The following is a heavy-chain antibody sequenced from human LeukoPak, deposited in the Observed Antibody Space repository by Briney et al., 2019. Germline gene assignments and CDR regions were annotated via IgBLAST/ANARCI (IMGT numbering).Heavy chain of an antibody. D-gene: IGHD1-1*01. CDR2: IYYSGST. J-gene: IGHJ3*02. Sequence: SETLSLTCTVSGGSISSYYWSWIRQPTGKGLEWIGYIYYSGSTNYNPSLKSRVTISVDTSKNQFSLKLSSVTAADTAVYYCARETVSGTSDAFDIWGQGTMVTVSS. V-gene: IGHV4-59*01. CDR3: ARETVSGTSDAFDI. CDR1: GGSISSYY.